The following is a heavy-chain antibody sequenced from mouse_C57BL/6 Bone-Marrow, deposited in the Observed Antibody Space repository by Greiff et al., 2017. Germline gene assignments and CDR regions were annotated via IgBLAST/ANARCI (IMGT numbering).Heavy chain of an antibody. CDR2: ISSGGDYI. CDR3: TRGGSGYAWYAY. CDR1: GFTFSSYA. Sequence: EVKLVESGEGLVKPGGSLKLSCAASGFTFSSYAMSWVRQTPEKRLEWVAYISSGGDYIYYADTVKGRFTISRDNARNTLYLQMSSLKSEDTAMYDSTRGGSGYAWYAYWGQGTLVTVSA. V-gene: IGHV5-9-1*02. D-gene: IGHD3-2*02. J-gene: IGHJ3*01.